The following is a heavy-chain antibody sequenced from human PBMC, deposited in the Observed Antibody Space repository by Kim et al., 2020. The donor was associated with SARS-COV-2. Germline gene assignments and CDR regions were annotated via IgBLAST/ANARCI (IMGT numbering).Heavy chain of an antibody. CDR3: ASKHGGAAAGPFDY. CDR1: GFSFSTYG. V-gene: IGHV3-33*01. CDR2: IWYDGSDK. D-gene: IGHD6-13*01. J-gene: IGHJ4*02. Sequence: GGSLRLSCAASGFSFSTYGMPWVRQAPGKGLEWVAVIWYDGSDKYYADSVKGRFTISRDNSKNTLYLQMDSLRAEDTAVYYCASKHGGAAAGPFDYWGQGTLVSVSS.